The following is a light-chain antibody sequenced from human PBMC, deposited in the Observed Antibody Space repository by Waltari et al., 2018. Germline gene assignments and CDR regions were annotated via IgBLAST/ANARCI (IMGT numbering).Light chain of an antibody. CDR2: VNSDGSH. V-gene: IGLV4-69*01. Sequence: QLVLTQSPSASASLGASVKLTCTLSSGHSSNIVAWHQQQPEKGPRYWMKVNSDGSHSKGDEIPDRFSGSSAGAERYRTISSRQSEDEADYYCQTGGHGTWVFGGGTKLTVL. CDR1: SGHSSNI. CDR3: QTGGHGTWV. J-gene: IGLJ3*02.